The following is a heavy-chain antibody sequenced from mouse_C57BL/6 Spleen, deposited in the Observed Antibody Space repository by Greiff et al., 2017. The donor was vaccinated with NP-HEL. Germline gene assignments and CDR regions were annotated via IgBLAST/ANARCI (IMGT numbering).Heavy chain of an antibody. V-gene: IGHV2-2*01. CDR3: ARPYYDYAMDY. CDR1: GFSLTSYG. CDR2: IWSGGST. D-gene: IGHD2-10*01. J-gene: IGHJ4*01. Sequence: QVQLQQSGPGLVQPSQSLSITCTVSGFSLTSYGVHWVRQSPGKGLEWLGVIWSGGSTDYNAAFISRLSISKDNSKSQVFFKMNSLQADDTAIYYCARPYYDYAMDYWGQGTSVTVSS.